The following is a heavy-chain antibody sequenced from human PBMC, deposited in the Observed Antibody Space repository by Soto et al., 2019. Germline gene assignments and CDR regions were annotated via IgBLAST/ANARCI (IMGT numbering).Heavy chain of an antibody. CDR2: IKQDGSEK. CDR1: GFTFSSYW. CDR3: ARTYRSSWYENDY. D-gene: IGHD6-13*01. V-gene: IGHV3-7*03. Sequence: GGSLRLSCGASGFTFSSYWMSWVRQAPGKGLEWVANIKQDGSEKYYVDSVKGRFTISRDNARNSLFLQMNSLRAEDTAVYYCARTYRSSWYENDYWAQGTLVTVSS. J-gene: IGHJ4*02.